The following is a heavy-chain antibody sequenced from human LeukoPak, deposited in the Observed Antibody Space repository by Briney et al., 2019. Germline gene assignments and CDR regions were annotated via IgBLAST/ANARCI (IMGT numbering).Heavy chain of an antibody. CDR3: ARVDYYDSSGHDY. J-gene: IGHJ4*02. D-gene: IGHD3-22*01. Sequence: ASVKVSCKASGYTFTSYDINWVRQATGQGLEWMGWMNPNSGNTGYAQKFQGRVTMTRNTSISTAYMELSSLKASDTAMYYCARVDYYDSSGHDYWGQGTLVTVSS. CDR1: GYTFTSYD. CDR2: MNPNSGNT. V-gene: IGHV1-8*01.